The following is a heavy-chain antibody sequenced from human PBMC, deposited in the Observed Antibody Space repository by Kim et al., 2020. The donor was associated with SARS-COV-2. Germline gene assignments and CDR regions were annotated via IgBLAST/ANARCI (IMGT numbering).Heavy chain of an antibody. CDR3: VRDHGSAYYTFDI. J-gene: IGHJ3*02. D-gene: IGHD3-10*01. V-gene: IGHV3-11*01. Sequence: YPAPVKGRFTISRVNAKNSLYLKRDSLRAEDTAVYYCVRDHGSAYYTFDIWGQGTMVTVSS.